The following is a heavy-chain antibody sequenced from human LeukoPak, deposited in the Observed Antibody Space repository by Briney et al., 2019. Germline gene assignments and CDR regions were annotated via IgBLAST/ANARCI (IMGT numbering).Heavy chain of an antibody. CDR1: GGSISSGGYY. CDR3: ARYSGSYSFDY. CDR2: IYHSGST. D-gene: IGHD1-26*01. Sequence: SQTLSLTCTVSGGSISSGGYYWSWIRQPPGKGLEWIGYIYHSGSTYYNPSLKSRVTISVDTSKNQFSLKLSSVTAADTAVYYCARYSGSYSFDYWGQGTLVTVSS. V-gene: IGHV4-30-2*01. J-gene: IGHJ4*02.